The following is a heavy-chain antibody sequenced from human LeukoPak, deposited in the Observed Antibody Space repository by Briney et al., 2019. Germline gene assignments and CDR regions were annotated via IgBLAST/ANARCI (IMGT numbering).Heavy chain of an antibody. J-gene: IGHJ5*02. Sequence: ASVKVSCKAFGYTFTGYYIHWVRQAPGQGLEWMGWINPNSGGPNYAQKFQGRVTMTRDTSISTAYMEMSRLRSDDTAVYYCARDVSAGGTSWFDPWGQGTLVTVSS. CDR2: INPNSGGP. CDR3: ARDVSAGGTSWFDP. D-gene: IGHD1-1*01. V-gene: IGHV1-2*02. CDR1: GYTFTGYY.